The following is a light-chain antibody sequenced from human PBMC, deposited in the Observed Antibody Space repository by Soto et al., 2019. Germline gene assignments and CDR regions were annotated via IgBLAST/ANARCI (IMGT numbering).Light chain of an antibody. CDR3: CSYAGSNTIV. Sequence: QSVLTQPASVSGSPGQSITISCTGTSSDVGSYNLVSWYQHHPGKAPKLLIYEATNRPSGVSDRVSGSRSGNTASLTISGLQAEDEADYYCCSYAGSNTIVFGGGTKLTVL. J-gene: IGLJ2*01. CDR1: SSDVGSYNL. V-gene: IGLV2-23*02. CDR2: EAT.